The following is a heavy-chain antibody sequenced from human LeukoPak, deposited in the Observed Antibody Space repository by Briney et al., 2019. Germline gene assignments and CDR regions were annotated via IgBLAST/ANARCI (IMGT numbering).Heavy chain of an antibody. D-gene: IGHD3-3*01. V-gene: IGHV4-61*02. CDR2: IYTSGST. J-gene: IGHJ4*02. CDR3: ARAGFWSNYYQLYDY. Sequence: SQTLSLTCTVSGGSISSGSYYWSWIRQPAEKGLEWIGRIYTSGSTNYNPSLKSRVTISVDTSKNQFSLKLSSVTAADTAVYYCARAGFWSNYYQLYDYWGQGTLVTVSS. CDR1: GGSISSGSYY.